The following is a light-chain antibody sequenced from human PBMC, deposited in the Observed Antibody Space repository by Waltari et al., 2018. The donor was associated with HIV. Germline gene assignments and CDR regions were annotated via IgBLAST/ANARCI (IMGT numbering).Light chain of an antibody. CDR2: DTF. V-gene: IGLV7-46*01. J-gene: IGLJ2*01. Sequence: QAVVTQEPSLTVSPGGTVTLTCGSSSGPVTSGHHPYWFQQKSGQAPRTLIYDTFNKPSVTPARCSGSLLGGRASLTLSGAQPEDEAEDFCLLSFAGARPVVFGGGTNLTGL. CDR3: LLSFAGARPVV. CDR1: SGPVTSGHH.